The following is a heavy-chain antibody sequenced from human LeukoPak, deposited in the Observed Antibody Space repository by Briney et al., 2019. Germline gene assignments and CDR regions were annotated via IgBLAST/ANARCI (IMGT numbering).Heavy chain of an antibody. CDR3: AKAPYYDSSGIRFDY. CDR1: GFTVSSNY. J-gene: IGHJ4*02. Sequence: GGSLRLSCAASGFTVSSNYMSWVRQAPGKGLEWVSEIYSDGSTYYAASVKGRFSISRHNSKNTLYLQMNSLRAEDTAVYYCAKAPYYDSSGIRFDYWGQGTLVTVSS. D-gene: IGHD3-22*01. CDR2: IYSDGST. V-gene: IGHV3-53*01.